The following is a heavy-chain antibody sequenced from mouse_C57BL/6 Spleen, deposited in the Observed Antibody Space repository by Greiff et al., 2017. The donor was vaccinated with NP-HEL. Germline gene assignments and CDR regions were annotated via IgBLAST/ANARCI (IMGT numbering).Heavy chain of an antibody. V-gene: IGHV1-26*01. J-gene: IGHJ3*01. CDR1: GYTFTDYY. CDR2: INPNNGGT. D-gene: IGHD2-3*01. CDR3: ARFLGDGYYVGFAY. Sequence: VQLQQSGPELVKPGASVKISCKASGYTFTDYYMNWVKQSHGKSLEWIGDINPNNGGTSYNQKFKGKATLTVDKSSSTAYMELRSLTSEDSAVYYCARFLGDGYYVGFAYWGQGTLVTVSA.